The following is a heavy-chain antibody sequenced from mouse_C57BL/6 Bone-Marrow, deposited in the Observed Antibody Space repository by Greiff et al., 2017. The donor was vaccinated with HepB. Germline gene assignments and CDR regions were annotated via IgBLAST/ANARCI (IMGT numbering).Heavy chain of an antibody. V-gene: IGHV2-2*01. CDR1: GFSLTSYG. CDR2: IWSGGST. CDR3: ATYYSNYEAAWFAY. Sequence: VQLQQSGPGLVQPSQSLSITCTVSGFSLTSYGVHWVRQSPGKGLEWLGVIWSGGSTDYNAAFISRLSISKDNSKSQVFFKMNSLQADDTAIYYCATYYSNYEAAWFAYWGQGTLVTVSA. D-gene: IGHD2-5*01. J-gene: IGHJ3*01.